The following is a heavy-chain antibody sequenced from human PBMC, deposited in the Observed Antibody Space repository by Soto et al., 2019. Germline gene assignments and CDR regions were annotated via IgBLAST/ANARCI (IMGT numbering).Heavy chain of an antibody. CDR1: GGNFSSHG. CDR2: IMPLFGTT. V-gene: IGHV1-69*13. Sequence: VASVKVSWKASGGNFSSHGISWVRQAPGQGLEFMGGIMPLFGTTNYAQKFRGRVTITADEPTSTVYMELRSLRSEDTAVYYCARVSGRGWYNWFDPWGQGTPVTVSS. D-gene: IGHD6-19*01. CDR3: ARVSGRGWYNWFDP. J-gene: IGHJ5*02.